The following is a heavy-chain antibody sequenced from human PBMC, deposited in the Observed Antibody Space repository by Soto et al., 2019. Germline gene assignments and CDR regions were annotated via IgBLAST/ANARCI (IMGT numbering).Heavy chain of an antibody. V-gene: IGHV3-23*01. J-gene: IGHJ4*02. Sequence: PGGSLRLSCEASGFIFRIYAMAWVRQTPGRGLEWVSSISDTGASTYYADSVEGRFTISRDNSKNTLSLQMNSLRAEDTALYYCAKGSADGIPYYIDSRGLGTLVTVSS. CDR2: ISDTGAST. CDR3: AKGSADGIPYYIDS. CDR1: GFIFRIYA. D-gene: IGHD6-13*01.